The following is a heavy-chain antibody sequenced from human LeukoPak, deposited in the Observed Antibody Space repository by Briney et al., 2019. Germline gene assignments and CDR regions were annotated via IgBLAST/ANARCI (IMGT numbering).Heavy chain of an antibody. CDR2: ISYDGSNK. Sequence: GGSLRLSCAASGFTFSSYGMHWVRQAPGKGLEWVAVISYDGSNKYYADSVKGRFTISRDNSKNTLYLQMYSLRAEDTAVYHCAKDSQQLPPGDLDYWGQGTLVTVSS. D-gene: IGHD6-13*01. CDR3: AKDSQQLPPGDLDY. J-gene: IGHJ4*02. V-gene: IGHV3-30*18. CDR1: GFTFSSYG.